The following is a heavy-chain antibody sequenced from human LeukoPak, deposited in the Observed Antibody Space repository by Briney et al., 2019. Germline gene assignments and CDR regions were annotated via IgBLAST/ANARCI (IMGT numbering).Heavy chain of an antibody. CDR1: GLTFSSYA. Sequence: GGSLRLSCAASGLTFSSYAMSWVRQAPGKGLEWVSAISGGATSTYYADSVKGRFTISRDNSKNTVYLQMNSLRAEDTAIYYCAQVGGMAQDVWGKGTTVTVSS. V-gene: IGHV3-23*01. CDR3: AQVGGMAQDV. D-gene: IGHD3-16*01. J-gene: IGHJ6*04. CDR2: ISGGATST.